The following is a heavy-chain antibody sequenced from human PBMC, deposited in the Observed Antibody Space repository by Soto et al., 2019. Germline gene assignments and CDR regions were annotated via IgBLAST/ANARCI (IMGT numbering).Heavy chain of an antibody. D-gene: IGHD3-22*01. V-gene: IGHV4-61*01. J-gene: IGHJ6*02. CDR2: IYYSGST. Sequence: SETLSLTCTVSGGSVSSGSYYWSWIRQPPGKGLEWIGYIYYSGSTNYNPSLKSRVTISVDTSKNQFSLKLSSVTAADTAVYYCARGGDSSGYLLYYYYGMDVWGPGTTVTVSS. CDR3: ARGGDSSGYLLYYYYGMDV. CDR1: GGSVSSGSYY.